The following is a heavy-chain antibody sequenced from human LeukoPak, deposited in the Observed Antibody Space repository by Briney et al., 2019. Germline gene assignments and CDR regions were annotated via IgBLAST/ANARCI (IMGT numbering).Heavy chain of an antibody. CDR2: IYYSGST. J-gene: IGHJ2*01. Sequence: KPLGTPSLTRTVPRGSLSNYYWSLIPQPPGEGLGWVWYIYYSGSTNYNPSLKSRVTISVDTSKNQFSLKLRSVTAADTAVYYCARGYSGSYLANSNWYFDLWGRGTLVTVSS. CDR3: ARGYSGSYLANSNWYFDL. D-gene: IGHD1-26*01. V-gene: IGHV4-59*01. CDR1: RGSLSNYY.